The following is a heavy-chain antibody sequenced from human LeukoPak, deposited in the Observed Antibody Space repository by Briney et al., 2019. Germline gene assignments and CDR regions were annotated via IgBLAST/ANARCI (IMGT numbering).Heavy chain of an antibody. Sequence: SETLSLTCAVYGGSFSGYYWSWIRQPPGKGLEWIGEINHSGSTNYNPSLKSRVTISVDTSKNQFSLKLSFVTAADTAVYYCAINSLGDSRGYGYWGQGTLVTVSS. D-gene: IGHD3-22*01. CDR3: AINSLGDSRGYGY. V-gene: IGHV4-34*01. CDR1: GGSFSGYY. J-gene: IGHJ4*02. CDR2: INHSGST.